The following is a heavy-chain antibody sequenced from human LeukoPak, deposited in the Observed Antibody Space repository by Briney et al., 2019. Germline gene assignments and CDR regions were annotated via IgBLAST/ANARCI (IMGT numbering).Heavy chain of an antibody. D-gene: IGHD6-13*01. CDR1: GGSISSSDYY. V-gene: IGHV4-39*07. CDR3: ARGQQLNFYYYYMDV. J-gene: IGHJ6*03. Sequence: SETLSLTCTASGGSISSSDYYWGWIRQPPGKGLEWIGSIYYTGSTSYNPSLKSRVTISVDTSKNQFSLRLSSVTAADTAVYYCARGQQLNFYYYYMDVWGKGTTVTVSS. CDR2: IYYTGST.